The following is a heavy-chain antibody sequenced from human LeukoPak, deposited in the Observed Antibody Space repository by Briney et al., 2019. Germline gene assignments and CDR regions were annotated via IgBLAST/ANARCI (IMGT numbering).Heavy chain of an antibody. J-gene: IGHJ5*01. V-gene: IGHV3-53*01. CDR1: GFTVSNTY. D-gene: IGHD2-15*01. Sequence: PGGSLRLSCAASGFTVSNTYMSWVRQAPGKGLEWVSVIYSGGSTYYADSVKGRFTISRDNCKNTLYLQMNSLRAEDTAMYYCARKDSGWYDCWGQGTLVTVSS. CDR3: ARKDSGWYDC. CDR2: IYSGGST.